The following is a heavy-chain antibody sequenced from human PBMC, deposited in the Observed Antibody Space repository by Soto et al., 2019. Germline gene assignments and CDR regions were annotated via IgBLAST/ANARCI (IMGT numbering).Heavy chain of an antibody. J-gene: IGHJ4*02. CDR1: GYTFTSYG. D-gene: IGHD3-10*01. CDR2: ISAYNGNT. CDR3: ARQNSRLLWFGAPRY. Sequence: QVQLVQSGAEVKKPGASVKVSCKASGYTFTSYGISWVRQAPGQGLEWMGWISAYNGNTNYAQKLQGRVTMTTDTSXITAYMELRSLRSDDTAVYYCARQNSRLLWFGAPRYWGQGTLVTVSS. V-gene: IGHV1-18*01.